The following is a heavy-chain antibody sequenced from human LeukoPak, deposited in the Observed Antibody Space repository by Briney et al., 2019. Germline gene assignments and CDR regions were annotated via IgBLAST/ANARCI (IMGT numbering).Heavy chain of an antibody. Sequence: SETLSLTCTVSGGSISSSSYYWGWIRQPPGKGLEWIGSIYYSGSTYYNPSLKSRVTISVDTSKNQFSLKLSSVTAADTAVYYCARGPANYYDSSGYYPPYKYWGQGTLVTVSS. J-gene: IGHJ4*02. CDR2: IYYSGST. CDR3: ARGPANYYDSSGYYPPYKY. V-gene: IGHV4-39*07. D-gene: IGHD3-22*01. CDR1: GGSISSSSYY.